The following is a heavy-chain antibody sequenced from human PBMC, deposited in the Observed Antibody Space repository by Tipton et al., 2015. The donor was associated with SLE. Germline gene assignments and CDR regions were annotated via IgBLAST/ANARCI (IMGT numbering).Heavy chain of an antibody. CDR3: ARDRGSGWYNNWFDP. CDR2: INSDGSST. D-gene: IGHD6-19*01. CDR1: GFTFSSYW. J-gene: IGHJ5*02. Sequence: SLRLSCAASGFTFSSYWMHWVRQAPGKGLVWVSRINSDGSSTSYADSVKGRFTISRDNAKNTLYLQMNSLRAEDTAVYYCARDRGSGWYNNWFDPWGQGTLVTVSS. V-gene: IGHV3-74*01.